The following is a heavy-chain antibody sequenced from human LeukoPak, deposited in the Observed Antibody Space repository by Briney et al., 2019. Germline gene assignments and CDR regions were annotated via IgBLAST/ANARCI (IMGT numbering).Heavy chain of an antibody. CDR1: GGTFNSYG. CDR2: INPNSGGT. J-gene: IGHJ5*01. CDR3: VRGLGGNMVRGLIITGSWFDS. D-gene: IGHD3-10*01. Sequence: GASVKVSCKTSGGTFNSYGLSWVRQAPGQGLEWMGWINPNSGGTHYAQKFQGRVTMTKATFISTAYMELSSLTSDDTAVYYCVRGLGGNMVRGLIITGSWFDSWGQGSLVSVFS. V-gene: IGHV1-2*02.